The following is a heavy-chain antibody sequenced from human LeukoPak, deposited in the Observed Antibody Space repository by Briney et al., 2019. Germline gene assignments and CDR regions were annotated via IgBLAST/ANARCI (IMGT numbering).Heavy chain of an antibody. J-gene: IGHJ3*02. D-gene: IGHD5-24*01. CDR2: INHSGST. Sequence: SETLSLTCAVYGGSFSGYYWSWIRQPPGKGLEWIGEINHSGSTNYNPSLKSRVTISVDTSKNQFSLKLSSVTAADTAVYYCARVAVEMATINAFDIWGQGTMVTVSS. V-gene: IGHV4-34*01. CDR3: ARVAVEMATINAFDI. CDR1: GGSFSGYY.